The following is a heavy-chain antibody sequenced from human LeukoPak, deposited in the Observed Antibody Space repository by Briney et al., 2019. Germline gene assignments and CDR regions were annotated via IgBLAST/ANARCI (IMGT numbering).Heavy chain of an antibody. V-gene: IGHV4-59*11. CDR2: IYDSESA. D-gene: IGHD3-22*01. J-gene: IGHJ4*02. CDR3: ARVNSYDSSGLFDY. CDR1: GVSINSHY. Sequence: SETLSLTCTVSGVSINSHYWSWIRQPPGKGLEWIGFIYDSESANYKSSLKSRVTMTVDTSKNQFSLKLNSVTAADTAVYYCARVNSYDSSGLFDYWGQGTLVTVSS.